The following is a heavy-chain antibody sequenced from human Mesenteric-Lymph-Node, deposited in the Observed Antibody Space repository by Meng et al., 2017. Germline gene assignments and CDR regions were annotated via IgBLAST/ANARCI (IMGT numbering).Heavy chain of an antibody. D-gene: IGHD2-15*01. CDR2: IWYDGSNK. CDR1: GFTFSSYG. CDR3: ARKFGGRDCSGGSCYYRIHYYYYGMDV. J-gene: IGHJ6*02. Sequence: GGPLRLSCAASGFTFSSYGMHWVRQAPGKGLEWVAVIWYDGSNKYYADSVKGRFTISRDNSKNTLYLQMNSLRAEDTAVYYCARKFGGRDCSGGSCYYRIHYYYYGMDVWGQGTTVTVSS. V-gene: IGHV3-33*01.